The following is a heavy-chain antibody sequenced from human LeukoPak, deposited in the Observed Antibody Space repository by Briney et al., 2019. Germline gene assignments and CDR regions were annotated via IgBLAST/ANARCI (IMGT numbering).Heavy chain of an antibody. CDR2: INHSGST. D-gene: IGHD5-18*01. V-gene: IGHV4-34*01. CDR1: GGSFSGYY. J-gene: IGHJ4*02. CDR3: AREGWRGYSPLPGY. Sequence: PSETLSLTCAVYGGSFSGYYWSWIRQPPGKGLEWIGEINHSGSTNYNPSLKSRVTILVDTSKNQFSLKLSSVTAADTAVYYCAREGWRGYSPLPGYWGQGTLVTVSS.